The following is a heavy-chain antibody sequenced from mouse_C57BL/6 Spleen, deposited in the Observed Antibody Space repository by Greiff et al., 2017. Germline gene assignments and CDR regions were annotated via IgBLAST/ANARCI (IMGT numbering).Heavy chain of an antibody. CDR3: AREGYYYCSSYAMDY. J-gene: IGHJ4*01. CDR2: ISDGGSYT. CDR1: GFTFSSYA. Sequence: EVRLVESGGGLVKPGGSLKLSCAASGFTFSSYAMSWVRQTPEKRLEWVATISDGGSYTYYPDNVKGRFTISRDNAKNNLYLQMSHLKSEDTAVYYCAREGYYYCSSYAMDYWGQGTSVTVSS. V-gene: IGHV5-4*01. D-gene: IGHD1-1*01.